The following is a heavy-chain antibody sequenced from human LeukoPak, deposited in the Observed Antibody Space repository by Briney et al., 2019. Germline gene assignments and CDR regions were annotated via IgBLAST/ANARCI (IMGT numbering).Heavy chain of an antibody. CDR2: ISYDGSNK. V-gene: IGHV3-30-3*01. D-gene: IGHD6-6*01. Sequence: PGGSLRHSCAASGFTFSSYAMHWVRQAPGKGLEWVAVISYDGSNKYYADSVKGRFTISRDNSKNTLYLQMNSLRAEDTAVYYCARAGSSFNYYYYYGTDVWGQGTTVTVSS. CDR1: GFTFSSYA. J-gene: IGHJ6*02. CDR3: ARAGSSFNYYYYYGTDV.